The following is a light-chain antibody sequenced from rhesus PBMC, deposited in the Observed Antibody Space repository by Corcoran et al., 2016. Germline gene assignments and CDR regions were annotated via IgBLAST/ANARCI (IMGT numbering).Light chain of an antibody. CDR3: QQCSSSPLT. Sequence: DIQMTQSPSSLSASVGDTVTITCRASQGISSWLAWYQQKPGKAPKLRIYKASSLQSGVPSRFRGSGSGTDFTLTISSLQSEDFATYYCQQCSSSPLTFGGGTRVELK. J-gene: IGKJ4*01. CDR1: QGISSW. CDR2: KAS. V-gene: IGKV1-22*01.